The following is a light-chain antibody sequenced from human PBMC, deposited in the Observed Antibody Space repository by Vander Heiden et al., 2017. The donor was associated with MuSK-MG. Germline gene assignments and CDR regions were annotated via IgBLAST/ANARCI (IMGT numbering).Light chain of an antibody. CDR1: QSVLYSSNNKNY. Sequence: DIVMTQSPDSLAVSLGERATINCKSSQSVLYSSNNKNYLAWYQQKPGQPPKLLIYWASTRESGVPDRFSGSGSGTDFTLTISSLQAEDVAVYYCQQDYSTPFTFGPGIKVDIK. J-gene: IGKJ3*01. CDR2: WAS. V-gene: IGKV4-1*01. CDR3: QQDYSTPFT.